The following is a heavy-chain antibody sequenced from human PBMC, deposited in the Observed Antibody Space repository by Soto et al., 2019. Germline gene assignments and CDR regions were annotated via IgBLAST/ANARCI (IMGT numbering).Heavy chain of an antibody. CDR3: ARDGTTVTTGPYYYYYMDV. Sequence: GVSVKGSCKASGYTFTRYYMHWVRQAPGQGLEWMGIINPSGGSTSYAQKFQGRVTMTRDTSTSTVYMELSSPRSEDTAVYYCARDGTTVTTGPYYYYYMDVWGKGTTVTVSS. CDR2: INPSGGST. V-gene: IGHV1-46*03. D-gene: IGHD4-17*01. J-gene: IGHJ6*03. CDR1: GYTFTRYY.